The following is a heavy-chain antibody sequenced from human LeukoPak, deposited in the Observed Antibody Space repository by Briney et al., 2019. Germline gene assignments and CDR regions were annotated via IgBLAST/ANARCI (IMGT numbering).Heavy chain of an antibody. J-gene: IGHJ4*02. V-gene: IGHV3-30-3*01. CDR2: ISYDGSNK. CDR1: GFTFSSYA. Sequence: QPGGSLRLSCAASGFTFSSYAMPWVRQAPGKGLEWVAVISYDGSNKYYADSVKGRFTISRDNSKNTLYLQMNSLRAEDTAVYYCARDLGLVGATFGYWGQGTLVTVSS. CDR3: ARDLGLVGATFGY. D-gene: IGHD1-26*01.